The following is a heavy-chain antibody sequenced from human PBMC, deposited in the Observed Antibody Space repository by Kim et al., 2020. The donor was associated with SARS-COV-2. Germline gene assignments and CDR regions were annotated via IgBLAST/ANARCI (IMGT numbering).Heavy chain of an antibody. Sequence: ASVKVSCKASGYTFTSYDINWVRQATGQGLEWMGWMNPNSGNTGYAQKFQGRVTVTRNTSISTAYMELSSLRSEDTAVYYCARGHLKSIVVVIAPRPYYYYMDVWGKGPTVTVSS. CDR2: MNPNSGNT. V-gene: IGHV1-8*01. CDR1: GYTFTSYD. D-gene: IGHD2-21*01. J-gene: IGHJ6*03. CDR3: ARGHLKSIVVVIAPRPYYYYMDV.